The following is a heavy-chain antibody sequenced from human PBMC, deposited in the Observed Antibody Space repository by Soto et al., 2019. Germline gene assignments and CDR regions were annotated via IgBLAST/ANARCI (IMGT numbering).Heavy chain of an antibody. D-gene: IGHD1-26*01. CDR1: GSTFSSYA. V-gene: IGHV1-69*13. Sequence: SVKVSCKASGSTFSSYAISWVRQAPGQGLEWMGGIIPIFGTANYAQKFQGRVTITADESTSTAYMELSSLRSEDTAVYYCARDPSGSYLEGADAFDIWGQGQWSPSPQ. CDR2: IIPIFGTA. CDR3: ARDPSGSYLEGADAFDI. J-gene: IGHJ3*02.